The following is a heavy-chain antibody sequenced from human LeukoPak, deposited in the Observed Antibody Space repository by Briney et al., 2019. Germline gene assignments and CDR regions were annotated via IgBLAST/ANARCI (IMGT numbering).Heavy chain of an antibody. CDR1: GGSFSGYY. D-gene: IGHD1-26*01. Sequence: SETLSLTCAVYGGSFSGYYWSWIRQPPGKGLEWIGEINHSGSTNYNPSLKSRVTISVDTSKNQFSLKLSSVTAADTAVYYCARDSGVGPHGSPSEDYFDYWGQGTLVTVSS. V-gene: IGHV4-34*01. CDR3: ARDSGVGPHGSPSEDYFDY. CDR2: INHSGST. J-gene: IGHJ4*02.